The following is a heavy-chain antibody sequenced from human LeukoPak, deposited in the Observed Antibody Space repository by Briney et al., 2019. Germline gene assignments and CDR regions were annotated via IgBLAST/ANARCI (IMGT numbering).Heavy chain of an antibody. CDR3: ARLSGSGWYFDY. D-gene: IGHD6-19*01. CDR1: GYTFTNYG. Sequence: SVTVSCKASGYTFTNYGISWVRQAPGQGLEGMGWISGYNGDTNYAQTVQGRVTMTPDTSTSTAYMELGSLRSDDTAVYYCARLSGSGWYFDYWGQGTLVTVSS. V-gene: IGHV1-18*01. CDR2: ISGYNGDT. J-gene: IGHJ4*02.